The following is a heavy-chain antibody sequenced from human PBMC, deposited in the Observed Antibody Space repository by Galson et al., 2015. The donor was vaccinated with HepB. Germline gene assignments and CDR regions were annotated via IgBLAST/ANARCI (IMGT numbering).Heavy chain of an antibody. J-gene: IGHJ6*03. CDR3: ASSYYDFWSGYYSSYYYYYMDV. Sequence: SVKVSCKASGYTFTSYAMHWVRQAPGQRLEWMGWINAGNGNTKYSQKFQGRVTITRDTSASTAYMELSSLRSEDTAVYYCASSYYDFWSGYYSSYYYYYMDVWGKGTTVTVSS. CDR1: GYTFTSYA. V-gene: IGHV1-3*01. D-gene: IGHD3-3*01. CDR2: INAGNGNT.